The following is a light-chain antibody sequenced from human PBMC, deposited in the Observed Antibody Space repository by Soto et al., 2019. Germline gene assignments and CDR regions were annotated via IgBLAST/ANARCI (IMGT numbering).Light chain of an antibody. Sequence: ETVLTQSPGTLSLSPGERATLSCRASQSVSSNYLAWYQQKPGQAPRLLIYGASTRATGIPDRFSGSGSGTDFTLTISRLEPEDFAVHYCQQFGRSPPSWTCGQGTKVKIK. J-gene: IGKJ1*01. CDR2: GAS. CDR1: QSVSSNY. CDR3: QQFGRSPPSWT. V-gene: IGKV3-20*01.